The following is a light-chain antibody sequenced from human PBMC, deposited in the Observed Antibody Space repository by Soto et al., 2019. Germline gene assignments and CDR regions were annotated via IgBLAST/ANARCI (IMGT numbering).Light chain of an antibody. V-gene: IGKV1-5*01. J-gene: IGKJ4*01. CDR1: QSIRPW. Sequence: DIQMTQSPSTLSASVGDRVTITCRASQSIRPWLAWYQQKPGKAPKLLIYDASTLQSGVPSRFSGSGSGTEFTLTITSLQSDDFANYYCQQYNSYSAITFGGGTKVDIK. CDR2: DAS. CDR3: QQYNSYSAIT.